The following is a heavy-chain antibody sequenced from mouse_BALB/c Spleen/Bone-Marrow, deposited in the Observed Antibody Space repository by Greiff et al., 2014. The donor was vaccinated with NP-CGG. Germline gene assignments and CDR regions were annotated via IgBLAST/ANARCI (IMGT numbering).Heavy chain of an antibody. D-gene: IGHD1-1*01. CDR3: ARSFGSSYWYFDV. CDR2: ISGGGSYT. V-gene: IGHV5-9-2*01. Sequence: EVQLVESGGGLVKPGGSLKLSCAASGFTFSSYGMSWVRQTPEKRLEWVATISGGGSYTYFSDSVKGRFTISRGNAKNNLNLQMSSLRSEDTALYYCARSFGSSYWYFDVWGAGTTVTVSS. CDR1: GFTFSSYG. J-gene: IGHJ1*01.